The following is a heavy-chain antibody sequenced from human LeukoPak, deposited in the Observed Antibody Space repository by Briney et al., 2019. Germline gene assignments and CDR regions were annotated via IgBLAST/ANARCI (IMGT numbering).Heavy chain of an antibody. CDR1: GDSISSGDYY. V-gene: IGHV4-61*02. Sequence: SQTLSLTCTVSGDSISSGDYYWSWIRQPAGKGLEWIGRISSSGSSNYNPPLKSRVTISVDTPKNQFTLKLSSVTAADTAVYYCARSDLYGDYPPGKFWGQGTLVTVSS. CDR3: ARSDLYGDYPPGKF. J-gene: IGHJ4*02. CDR2: ISSSGSS. D-gene: IGHD4-17*01.